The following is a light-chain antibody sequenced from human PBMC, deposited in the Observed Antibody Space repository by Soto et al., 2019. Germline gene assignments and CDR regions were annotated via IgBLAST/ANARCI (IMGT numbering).Light chain of an antibody. CDR3: SSYTSRSTQV. J-gene: IGLJ1*01. V-gene: IGLV2-14*01. Sequence: QSALTQPASVSGSPGQSITISCTGTSSDVGGYNYVSWYQQHPGKAPKLMIYEVSNRPSGVSNRFSGSKSGNTASLTISGLQAGDEADYYCSSYTSRSTQVFGTGTKVTVL. CDR2: EVS. CDR1: SSDVGGYNY.